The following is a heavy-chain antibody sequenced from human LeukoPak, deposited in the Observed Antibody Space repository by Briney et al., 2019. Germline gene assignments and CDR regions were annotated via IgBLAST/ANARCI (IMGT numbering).Heavy chain of an antibody. CDR3: ARAKAAAGPHDY. V-gene: IGHV4-34*01. J-gene: IGHJ4*02. CDR1: GGSFSGYY. CDR2: ISHSGST. D-gene: IGHD6-13*01. Sequence: SETLSLTCAVYGGSFSGYYWSWIRQPPGKGLEWIGEISHSGSTNYNPSLKSRVTISVDTSKNQFSLKLSSVTAADTAVYYCARAKAAAGPHDYWGQGTLVTVSS.